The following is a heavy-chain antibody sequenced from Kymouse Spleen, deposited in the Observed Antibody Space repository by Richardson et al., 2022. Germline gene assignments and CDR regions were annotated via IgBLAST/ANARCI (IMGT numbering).Heavy chain of an antibody. D-gene: IGHD6-13*01. CDR1: GFTFSSYG. CDR2: ISYDGSNK. V-gene: IGHV3-30*18. Sequence: QVQLVESGGGVVQPGRSLRLSCAASGFTFSSYGMHWVRQAPGKGLEWVAVISYDGSNKYYADSVKGRFTISRDNSKNTLYLQMNSLRAEDTAVYYCAKGKQQLGYYYYGMDVWGQGTTVTVSS. CDR3: AKGKQQLGYYYYGMDV. J-gene: IGHJ6*02.